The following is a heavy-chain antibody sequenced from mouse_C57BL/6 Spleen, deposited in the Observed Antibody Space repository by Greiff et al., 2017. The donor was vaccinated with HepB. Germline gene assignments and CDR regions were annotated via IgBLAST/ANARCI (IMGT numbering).Heavy chain of an antibody. CDR3: ARSGYSYYYAMDY. Sequence: VQRVESGPELVKPGASVKISCKASGYAFSSSWMNWVKQRPGKGLEWIGRIYPGDGDTNYNGKFKGKATLTADKSSSTAYMQLSSLTSEDSAVYFCARSGYSYYYAMDYWGQGTSVTVSS. V-gene: IGHV1-82*01. CDR1: GYAFSSSW. J-gene: IGHJ4*01. CDR2: IYPGDGDT. D-gene: IGHD2-12*01.